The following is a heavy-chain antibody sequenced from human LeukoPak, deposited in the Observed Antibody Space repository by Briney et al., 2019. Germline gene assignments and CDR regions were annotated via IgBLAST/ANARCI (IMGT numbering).Heavy chain of an antibody. D-gene: IGHD1-26*01. V-gene: IGHV3-30*02. CDR1: GFTFSSYG. Sequence: GGSLRLSCAASGFTFSSYGMHWVRQAPGKGLEWVAFIRYDGSNKYYADSVKGRFTISRDNSKNTLYLQMNSLRAEDTAVYYCARRWDRGGGYYFDYWGQGTLVTVSS. J-gene: IGHJ4*02. CDR3: ARRWDRGGGYYFDY. CDR2: IRYDGSNK.